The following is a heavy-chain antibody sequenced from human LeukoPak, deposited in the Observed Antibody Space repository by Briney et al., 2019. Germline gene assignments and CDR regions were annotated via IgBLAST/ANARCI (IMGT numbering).Heavy chain of an antibody. V-gene: IGHV4-59*01. CDR1: GGSISSYY. J-gene: IGHJ5*02. D-gene: IGHD3-10*01. CDR2: IYYSGST. Sequence: KSSETLSLTCTVSGGSISSYYWSWTRQPPGKGLEWIGYIYYSGSTNYNPSLKSRVTISVDTSKNQFSLKLSSVTAADTAVYYCAREMVRGVINPYNWFDPWGQGTLVTVSS. CDR3: AREMVRGVINPYNWFDP.